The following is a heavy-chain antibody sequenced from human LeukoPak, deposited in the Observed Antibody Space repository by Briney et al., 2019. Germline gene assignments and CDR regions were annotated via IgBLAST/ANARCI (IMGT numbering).Heavy chain of an antibody. CDR1: GGSFSGHY. D-gene: IGHD5-24*01. Sequence: SETLSLTCAVYGGSFSGHYWSWIRQPPGKGLEWIGEINHSGSTNYNPSLKSRVTIGVDTSKNQFSLKVRSVTAADTAVYYCARVERDGYNLFRYWGQGTLVTVSS. CDR2: INHSGST. V-gene: IGHV4-34*01. CDR3: ARVERDGYNLFRY. J-gene: IGHJ4*02.